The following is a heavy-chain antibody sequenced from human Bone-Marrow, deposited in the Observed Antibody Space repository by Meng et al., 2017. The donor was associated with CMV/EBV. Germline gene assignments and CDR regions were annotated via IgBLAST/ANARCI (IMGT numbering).Heavy chain of an antibody. CDR2: ISARSSYI. D-gene: IGHD3-22*01. CDR3: ARDARSSGYEETRFDT. Sequence: GESLKISCAASGFIFSSFNMNWVRQAPGKGLEWVSSISARSSYIYYADSVKGRFTISRDNAKNSLYLQMNSLRADDTAVYYCARDARSSGYEETRFDTWGQGTLVTVSS. V-gene: IGHV3-21*01. J-gene: IGHJ5*02. CDR1: GFIFSSFN.